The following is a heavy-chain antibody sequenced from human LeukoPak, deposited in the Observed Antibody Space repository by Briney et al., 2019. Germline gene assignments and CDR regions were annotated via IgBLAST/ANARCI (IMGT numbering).Heavy chain of an antibody. CDR2: IYSGGST. J-gene: IGHJ5*02. D-gene: IGHD2-21*01. CDR1: GFTVSSNY. Sequence: GGFLRLSCAASGFTVSSNYMSWVRQAPGKGLEWVSVIYSGGSTYYADSVKGRFTISRDNSKNTLYLQMNSLRAEDTAVYYCARIRRFPNWFDPWGQGTLVTVSS. V-gene: IGHV3-66*01. CDR3: ARIRRFPNWFDP.